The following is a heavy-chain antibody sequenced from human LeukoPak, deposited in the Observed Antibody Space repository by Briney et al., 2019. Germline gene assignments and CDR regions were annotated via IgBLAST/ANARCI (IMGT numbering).Heavy chain of an antibody. V-gene: IGHV3-48*03. CDR3: ARAGHVITMIVVLDAFDI. Sequence: GGSLRLSCAASGFTFSSYEMNWVRQAPGKGLEWLSYISSSGSTIYYSDSVKGRFTISRDNAKSSLYLQMNTLRAEDTAVYYCARAGHVITMIVVLDAFDIWGQGTMVTVSS. D-gene: IGHD3-22*01. CDR2: ISSSGSTI. J-gene: IGHJ3*02. CDR1: GFTFSSYE.